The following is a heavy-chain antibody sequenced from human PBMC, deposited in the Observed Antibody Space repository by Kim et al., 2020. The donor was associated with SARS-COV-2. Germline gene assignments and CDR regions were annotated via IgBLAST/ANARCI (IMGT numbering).Heavy chain of an antibody. Sequence: AAPGNGRVPISSDDSKNTLYLKMNSLKTEDTAVYYCTTDGYDILTGYVDYWGQGTLVTVSS. CDR3: TTDGYDILTGYVDY. V-gene: IGHV3-15*01. D-gene: IGHD3-9*01. J-gene: IGHJ4*02.